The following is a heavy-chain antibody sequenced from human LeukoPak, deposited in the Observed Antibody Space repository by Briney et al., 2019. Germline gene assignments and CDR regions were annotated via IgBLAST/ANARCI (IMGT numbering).Heavy chain of an antibody. V-gene: IGHV3-23*01. CDR3: AKGARGGNAALDY. CDR1: GFTFISYG. CDR2: ISGSGGST. J-gene: IGHJ4*02. Sequence: GGSLRLSCAASGFTFISYGMSWVRQAPGEGLEWVSAISGSGGSTYYADSVKGRFTISRDNSKNTLYHQLSSLRAEYTAVYYCAKGARGGNAALDYWGQGTLVTVSS. D-gene: IGHD4-23*01.